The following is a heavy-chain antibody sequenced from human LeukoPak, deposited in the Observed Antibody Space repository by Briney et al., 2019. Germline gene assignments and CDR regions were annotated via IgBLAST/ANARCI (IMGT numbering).Heavy chain of an antibody. CDR2: IYSGGDT. CDR1: GFTVSNNY. V-gene: IGHV3-53*01. Sequence: GGSLRLSCAASGFTVSNNYMTWVRQAPGKGLEWVSVIYSGGDTYYADSVKGRFTISRDSSENTLYLQMNSLRAEDTALYYCAKGGAADAGYYAMDFWGQGTTVTVSS. J-gene: IGHJ6*02. CDR3: AKGGAADAGYYAMDF. D-gene: IGHD6-13*01.